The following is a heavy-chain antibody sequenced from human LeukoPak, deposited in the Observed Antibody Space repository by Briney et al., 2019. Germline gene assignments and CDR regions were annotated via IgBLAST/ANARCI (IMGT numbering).Heavy chain of an antibody. D-gene: IGHD4-17*01. CDR2: INHSGST. CDR1: GFTFDTYD. J-gene: IGHJ6*02. CDR3: ARAPRPANDYGDYYYYYGMDV. Sequence: GSLGLSCTASGFTFDTYDMSWVRQAPGKGLEWIGEINHSGSTNYNPSLKSRVTISVDTSKNQFSLKLSSVTAADTAVYYCARAPRPANDYGDYYYYYGMDVWGQGTTVTVSS. V-gene: IGHV4-34*01.